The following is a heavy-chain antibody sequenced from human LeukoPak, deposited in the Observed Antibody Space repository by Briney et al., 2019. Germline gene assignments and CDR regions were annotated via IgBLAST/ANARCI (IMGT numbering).Heavy chain of an antibody. D-gene: IGHD2-2*01. Sequence: GASVRLSCEASGYTFSSYGMSWVRQAPGQGLEWVGGIRDYNGNTNYAQKLQGRVTMTTDTSTSTAYMELRSLRSDDTAVYYCARDDPPAPGTWGPVAPFDPWGQGTLVTVSS. V-gene: IGHV1-18*01. CDR1: GYTFSSYG. CDR3: ARDDPPAPGTWGPVAPFDP. CDR2: IRDYNGNT. J-gene: IGHJ5*02.